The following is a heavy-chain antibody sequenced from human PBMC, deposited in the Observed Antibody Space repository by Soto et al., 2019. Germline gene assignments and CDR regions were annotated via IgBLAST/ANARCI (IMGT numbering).Heavy chain of an antibody. CDR1: GASINSGDYY. CDR3: ATAPTYYYDGSGYANAFDV. V-gene: IGHV4-30-4*01. J-gene: IGHJ3*01. Sequence: KTSETLSLTCTVSGASINSGDYYWSWLRQPPGKGLEWIGYIYYSGSIYHNPSLKSRVIISVDMPKNQFSLKLSSVTAADTAVYYCATAPTYYYDGSGYANAFDVWGQGTMVTVSS. D-gene: IGHD3-22*01. CDR2: IYYSGSI.